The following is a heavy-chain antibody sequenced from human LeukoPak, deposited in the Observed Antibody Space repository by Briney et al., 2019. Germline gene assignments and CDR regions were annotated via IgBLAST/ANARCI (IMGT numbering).Heavy chain of an antibody. J-gene: IGHJ4*02. CDR2: ISGSGGST. Sequence: PGGSLRLSCAASGFTFSSYAMSWVRQAPGKGLEWVSAISGSGGSTYYADSVKGRFTISRDNSKNTLYLQMNSLGAEDTAVYYCAKNQLLTLTYYFDYWGQGTLVTVSS. V-gene: IGHV3-23*01. CDR1: GFTFSSYA. D-gene: IGHD2-2*01. CDR3: AKNQLLTLTYYFDY.